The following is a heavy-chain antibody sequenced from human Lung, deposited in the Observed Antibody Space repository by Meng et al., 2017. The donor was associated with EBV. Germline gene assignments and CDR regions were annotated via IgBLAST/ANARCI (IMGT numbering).Heavy chain of an antibody. CDR2: TNENGRIT. CDR3: SRDLVGSDDD. D-gene: IGHD6-25*01. CDR1: GFTFSSYW. J-gene: IGHJ4*02. V-gene: IGHV3-74*01. Sequence: GRLVEAGGALVQPGGSLGLSCAASGFTFSSYWMHWVRQAPGKGLVWVSRTNENGRITNYADSVEGRFTISRDNTRNTLYLHMNSLRPEDTAAYFCSRDLVGSDDDWGQGTLVTVSS.